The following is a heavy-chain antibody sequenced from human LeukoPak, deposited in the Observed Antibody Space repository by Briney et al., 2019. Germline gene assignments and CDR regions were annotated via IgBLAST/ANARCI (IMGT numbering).Heavy chain of an antibody. J-gene: IGHJ4*02. D-gene: IGHD3-16*01. CDR3: ARAAEYYDTTALFDY. Sequence: KPSETLSLTCAVSGGSVSDSNWWSWIRQSPGKGLEWIGEIYRSGTTTYNPSLKSRVTMALDKSRNQLSLKSTSVTAADTAIYYCARAAEYYDTTALFDYWGQGTLVTVSS. V-gene: IGHV4-4*02. CDR2: IYRSGTT. CDR1: GGSVSDSNW.